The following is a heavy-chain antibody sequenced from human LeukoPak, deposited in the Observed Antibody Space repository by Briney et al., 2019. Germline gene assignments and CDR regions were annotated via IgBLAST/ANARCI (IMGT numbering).Heavy chain of an antibody. CDR1: GFTFSSYG. Sequence: GGSLRLSCAASGFTFSSYGMHWVRQAPGKGLEWVAFIRYDGSNKYYADSVKGRFTISRDNSKNTLYLQMNSLRAEDTAVYYCAKEQRDYYGSGSPRFDPWGQGTLVTVSS. J-gene: IGHJ5*02. V-gene: IGHV3-30*02. CDR2: IRYDGSNK. D-gene: IGHD3-10*01. CDR3: AKEQRDYYGSGSPRFDP.